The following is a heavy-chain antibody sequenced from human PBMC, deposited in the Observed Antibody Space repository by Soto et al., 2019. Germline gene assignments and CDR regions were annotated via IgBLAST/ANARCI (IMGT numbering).Heavy chain of an antibody. CDR2: INHSGST. V-gene: IGHV4-34*01. CDR3: ARGPVLRYYDFWSGYGYYFDY. Sequence: SETLSLTCAVYGGPFSGYYWRWIRQPPGKGLEWIGEINHSGSTNYNPSLKSRVTISVDTSKNQFSLKLSSVTAADTAVYYCARGPVLRYYDFWSGYGYYFDYWGQGTLVTVSS. J-gene: IGHJ4*02. D-gene: IGHD3-3*01. CDR1: GGPFSGYY.